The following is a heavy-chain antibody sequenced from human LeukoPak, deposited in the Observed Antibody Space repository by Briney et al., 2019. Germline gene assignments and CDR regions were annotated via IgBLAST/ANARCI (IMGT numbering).Heavy chain of an antibody. D-gene: IGHD6-13*01. J-gene: IGHJ4*02. CDR1: AYTFTGYY. Sequence: ASVKVSCKASAYTFTGYYMHWVRQAPGQGLEWMGWINPNSGGTNYAQKCQGRVTMTRDTSISTAYMELSRLRSDDTAVYYCARGVSSRLFDYWGQGTLVTVSS. CDR3: ARGVSSRLFDY. V-gene: IGHV1-2*02. CDR2: INPNSGGT.